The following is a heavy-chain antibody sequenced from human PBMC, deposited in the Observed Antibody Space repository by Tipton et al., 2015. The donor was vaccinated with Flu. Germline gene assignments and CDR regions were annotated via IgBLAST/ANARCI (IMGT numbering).Heavy chain of an antibody. CDR1: GYSISSGYY. D-gene: IGHD2/OR15-2a*01. V-gene: IGHV4-38-2*02. CDR2: INHSGTT. CDR3: ARDRWEYIRGFDS. J-gene: IGHJ4*02. Sequence: TLSLTCAVSGYSISSGYYWGWIRQPPGKGLEWIGSINHSGTTYYNPSLKSRVTISVDTSKNQFSLKLTSVTAADTAVYYCARDRWEYIRGFDSWGPGNPGHRLP.